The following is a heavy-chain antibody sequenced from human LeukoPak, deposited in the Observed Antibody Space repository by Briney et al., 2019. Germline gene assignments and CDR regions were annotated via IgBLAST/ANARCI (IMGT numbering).Heavy chain of an antibody. V-gene: IGHV3-7*03. D-gene: IGHD2-8*02. CDR2: IEHDGSER. CDR1: GLTSGSYW. CDR3: AAGTGWTSEY. Sequence: GGSLRLSCAASGLTSGSYWMTWVRHTPRQGLEWVANIEHDGSERNYMESVKGRFTISRDNGKNLLHLQMNNVRAEDTAVYYCAAGTGWTSEYWGQGILVTVSS. J-gene: IGHJ4*02.